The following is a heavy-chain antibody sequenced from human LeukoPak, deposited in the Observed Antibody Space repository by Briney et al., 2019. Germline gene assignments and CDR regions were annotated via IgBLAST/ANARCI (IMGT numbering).Heavy chain of an antibody. V-gene: IGHV4-39*01. Sequence: SETLSLTCTVSGDSVSNGNYYWSWLRQPPGKGLEWIGSIYYSGSTYYNPSLKSRVTISVDTSKNQFSLKLSSVTAADTAVYYCAADSSGYYYESWFDPWGQGTLVTVSS. D-gene: IGHD3-22*01. CDR3: AADSSGYYYESWFDP. J-gene: IGHJ5*02. CDR1: GDSVSNGNYY. CDR2: IYYSGST.